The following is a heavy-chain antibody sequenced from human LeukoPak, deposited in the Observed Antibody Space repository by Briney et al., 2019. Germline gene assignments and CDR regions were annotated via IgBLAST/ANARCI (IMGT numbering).Heavy chain of an antibody. Sequence: GASVKISCKASGYTFTSYDINWVRQATGQGLEWMGWMNPNSGNTGYAQKFQGRVTITRNTSISTAYMELSSLRSEDTAVYYCARGEGVSRSFDPWGQGTLVTVSS. CDR2: MNPNSGNT. CDR3: ARGEGVSRSFDP. J-gene: IGHJ5*02. D-gene: IGHD2/OR15-2a*01. CDR1: GYTFTSYD. V-gene: IGHV1-8*03.